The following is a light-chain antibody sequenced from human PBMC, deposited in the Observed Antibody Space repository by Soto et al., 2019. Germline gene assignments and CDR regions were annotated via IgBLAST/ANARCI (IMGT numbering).Light chain of an antibody. CDR3: QDYSPYSWT. CDR2: DAS. Sequence: DIQMTQSPSTLSASVGYTVTITCRASESISSWLAWYQEKPGKAPNLLIYDASSLESGVPSRFSGSGSGTEFTLTISSLQPDDFATYYCQDYSPYSWTFGQGTKV. J-gene: IGKJ1*01. V-gene: IGKV1-5*01. CDR1: ESISSW.